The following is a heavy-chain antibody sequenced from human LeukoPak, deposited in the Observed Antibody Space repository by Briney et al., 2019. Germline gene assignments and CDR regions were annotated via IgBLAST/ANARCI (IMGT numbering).Heavy chain of an antibody. Sequence: GASVKVSCKASGYTFTSYYMHWVRQAPGQGLEWMGIINPSGGSTSYAQKFRGRVTMTTDTSTSTAYMELRSLRSDDTAVYYCARDQRYDILTDTTEFDPWGQGTLVTVSS. J-gene: IGHJ5*02. CDR3: ARDQRYDILTDTTEFDP. CDR2: INPSGGST. CDR1: GYTFTSYY. V-gene: IGHV1-46*01. D-gene: IGHD3-9*01.